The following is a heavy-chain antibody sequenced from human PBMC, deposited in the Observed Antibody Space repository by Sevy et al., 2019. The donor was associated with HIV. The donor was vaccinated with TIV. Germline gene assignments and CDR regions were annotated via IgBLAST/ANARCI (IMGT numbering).Heavy chain of an antibody. CDR2: TKYDGSDK. CDR3: AREGYGFDI. V-gene: IGHV3-7*01. CDR1: GFTFNSYW. D-gene: IGHD2-15*01. Sequence: GGSLRLSCAASGFTFNSYWMSWVRQAPGKGLEWVANTKYDGSDKYYVGSVRGRFTISRDNDKKSLYLHMNSLRAEDTAVYYCAREGYGFDIWGQGTMVTVSS. J-gene: IGHJ3*02.